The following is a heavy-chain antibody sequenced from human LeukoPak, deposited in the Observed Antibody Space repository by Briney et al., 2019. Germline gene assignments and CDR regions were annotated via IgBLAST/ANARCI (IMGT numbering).Heavy chain of an antibody. CDR2: IYTSGST. D-gene: IGHD3-10*01. V-gene: IGHV4-4*09. J-gene: IGHJ5*02. CDR3: ARATHYGSGSGFDP. Sequence: SETLSLTCTVSGGSISSYDWSWIRQPPGKGLEWIGYIYTSGSTNYNPSLKSRVTISVDTSKSQFSLKLSSVTAADTAVYYCARATHYGSGSGFDPWGQGTLVTVSS. CDR1: GGSISSYD.